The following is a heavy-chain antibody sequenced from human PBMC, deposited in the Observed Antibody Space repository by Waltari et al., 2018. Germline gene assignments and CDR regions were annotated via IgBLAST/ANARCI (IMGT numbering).Heavy chain of an antibody. CDR1: GFSFSAYA. CDR2: VQFDGNRK. CDR3: AKGRDPSGVIDY. J-gene: IGHJ4*02. D-gene: IGHD3-16*02. Sequence: QVQLVESGGGVVQPGGSLRLSCAVSGFSFSAYAMYWVRQAPDRGLECVAAVQFDGNRKYYADSVKGRCTISRDTSMNTLYLQMSSLTPEDTAKYYCAKGRDPSGVIDYWGRGTLVTVSS. V-gene: IGHV3-30*02.